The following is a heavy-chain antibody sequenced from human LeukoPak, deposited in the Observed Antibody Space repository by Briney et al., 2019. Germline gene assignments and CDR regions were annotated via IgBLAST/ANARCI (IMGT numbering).Heavy chain of an antibody. V-gene: IGHV3-23*01. J-gene: IGHJ4*02. D-gene: IGHD3-3*01. CDR3: AKRSLFWSGFLDY. CDR1: GFAFSSYA. Sequence: PGGSLRLSCAASGFAFSSYAMSWVRQAPGKGLEWVSAISGSGGSTYYADSVKGRFTISRDNSKNTLYLQMNSLRAEDTAVYYCAKRSLFWSGFLDYWGQGTLVTVSS. CDR2: ISGSGGST.